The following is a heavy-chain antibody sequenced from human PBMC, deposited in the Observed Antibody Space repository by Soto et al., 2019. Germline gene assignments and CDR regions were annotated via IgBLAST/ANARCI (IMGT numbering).Heavy chain of an antibody. CDR2: ISAYNGNT. D-gene: IGHD3-16*02. V-gene: IGHV1-18*01. CDR1: GYTFTSYG. CDR3: ARDHFPWGSYRFSSY. Sequence: QVQLVQSGAEVKKPGASVKVSCKASGYTFTSYGISWVRQAPGQGLEWMGWISAYNGNTNYAQKRQGRVTMTTDTATSTAYMELRSLRSDDTAVYYCARDHFPWGSYRFSSYWGQGTLVTVSS. J-gene: IGHJ4*02.